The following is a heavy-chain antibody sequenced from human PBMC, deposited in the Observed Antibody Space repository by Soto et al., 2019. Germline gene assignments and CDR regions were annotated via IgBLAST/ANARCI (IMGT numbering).Heavy chain of an antibody. CDR1: GGSISSGGYY. V-gene: IGHV4-31*03. CDR2: IYYSGST. D-gene: IGHD3-10*01. CDR3: ARGSQLWFGES. J-gene: IGHJ5*02. Sequence: QVQLQESGPGLVKPSQTLSLTCTVSGGSISSGGYYWSWIRQHPGKGLEWIGYIYYSGSTYYNPCLKSXXTXSXXPSKNQFALKLSSVTAADTAVYYCARGSQLWFGESWGQGTLVTVSS.